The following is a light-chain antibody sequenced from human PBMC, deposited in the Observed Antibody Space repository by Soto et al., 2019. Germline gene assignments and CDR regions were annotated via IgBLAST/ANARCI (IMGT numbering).Light chain of an antibody. Sequence: AIQLTQSPSSLSASVGDRVTITCRASQGISSALAWYQQKPGKAPKLLIYDASSLESGVPARFSGSGSGTDFTLTISSLQPEDFATDYCQQFNSYPFTFGPGTKVDIK. V-gene: IGKV1-13*02. CDR1: QGISSA. CDR2: DAS. J-gene: IGKJ3*01. CDR3: QQFNSYPFT.